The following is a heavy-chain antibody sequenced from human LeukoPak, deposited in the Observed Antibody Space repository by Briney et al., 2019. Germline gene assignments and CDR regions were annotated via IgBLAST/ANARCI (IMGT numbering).Heavy chain of an antibody. V-gene: IGHV3-21*01. J-gene: IGHJ4*02. CDR2: ISGSSTYI. CDR1: GFTFSSYS. CDR3: ARDGSTVTNYYFDY. Sequence: GGSLRLSCAASGFTFSSYSMNWVRQAPGKGLEWVSSISGSSTYIYYADSVKGRFTISRDNAKNSLYLQMNSLRAEDTAVYYCARDGSTVTNYYFDYWGQGTLVTVSS. D-gene: IGHD4-11*01.